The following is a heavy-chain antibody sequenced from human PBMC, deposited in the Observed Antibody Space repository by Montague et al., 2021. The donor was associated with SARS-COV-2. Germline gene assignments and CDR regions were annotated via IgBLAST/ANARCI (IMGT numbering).Heavy chain of an antibody. D-gene: IGHD5-24*01. V-gene: IGHV3-9*01. CDR2: IHWNSNAL. J-gene: IGHJ4*02. Sequence: SLRLSCAASVFALDDYAMHWVRQVPGKGLEWVSGIHWNSNALGXXXSXXXRFXISRDNAKSSLYLQMNSLRIEDTALSYCAKGRSGYNIRQVATLDFWGQGTLVTVST. CDR3: AKGRSGYNIRQVATLDF. CDR1: VFALDDYA.